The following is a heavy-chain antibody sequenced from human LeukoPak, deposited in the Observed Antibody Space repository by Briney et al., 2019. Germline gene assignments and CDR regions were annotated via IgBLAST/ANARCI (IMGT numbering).Heavy chain of an antibody. D-gene: IGHD6-19*01. CDR1: GGSIRSYF. V-gene: IGHV4-59*12. J-gene: IGHJ4*02. CDR2: IYYSGST. CDR3: ARRSSSGWYFRKEGFDY. Sequence: PSETLSLTCTVSGGSIRSYFWSWIRQPPGKGLEWIGYIYYSGSTDSNPSLKSRVTISVDTSKNQFSLKLSSVTAADTAVYYCARRSSSGWYFRKEGFDYWGQGTLVTVSS.